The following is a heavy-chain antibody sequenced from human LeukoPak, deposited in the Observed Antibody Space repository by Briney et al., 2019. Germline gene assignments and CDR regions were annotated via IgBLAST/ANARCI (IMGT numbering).Heavy chain of an antibody. CDR3: ARGSGAMVRGVIIPDAFDI. J-gene: IGHJ3*02. V-gene: IGHV1-69*13. Sequence: ASVKVSCKASGGTFSSYAISWVRQAPGQGLEWMGGIIPIFGTANYAQKFQGRVTITADESTSTAYMELSSLRSEDTAVYYCARGSGAMVRGVIIPDAFDIWGQGTMVTVSS. CDR2: IIPIFGTA. CDR1: GGTFSSYA. D-gene: IGHD3-10*01.